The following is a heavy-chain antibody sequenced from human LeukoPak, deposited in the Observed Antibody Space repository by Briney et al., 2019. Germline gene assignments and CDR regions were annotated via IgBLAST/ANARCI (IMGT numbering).Heavy chain of an antibody. CDR1: GFTFSSYT. J-gene: IGHJ3*02. V-gene: IGHV3-64*01. D-gene: IGHD5-12*01. CDR2: ISSNGGTT. Sequence: GGSLRLSCAASGFTFSSYTLHWVRQAPGKGLEYGSAISSNGGTTYYANSVRGRFTISRDNSKNTLYLQMGSLRAEDMGVYYCARHLVWWLRPDAFDIWGQGTMVTVSS. CDR3: ARHLVWWLRPDAFDI.